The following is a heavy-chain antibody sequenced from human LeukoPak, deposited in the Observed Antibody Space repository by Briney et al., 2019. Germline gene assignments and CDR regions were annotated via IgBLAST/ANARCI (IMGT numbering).Heavy chain of an antibody. V-gene: IGHV1-46*01. J-gene: IGHJ3*02. Sequence: ASVKVSCKASGYTFTNYYIHWVRQAPGQGLEWMGLINPGGDNTDYAQNFQGRVTMTRDTSTSTVYMGLSSLRSEDTAAYYCARIRDGYNDAYDIWGQGTVVTVSS. CDR1: GYTFTNYY. CDR3: ARIRDGYNDAYDI. CDR2: INPGGDNT. D-gene: IGHD5-24*01.